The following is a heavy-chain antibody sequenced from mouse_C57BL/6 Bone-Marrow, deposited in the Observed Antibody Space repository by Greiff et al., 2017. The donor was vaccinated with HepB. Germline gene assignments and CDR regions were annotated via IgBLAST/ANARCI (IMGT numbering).Heavy chain of an antibody. CDR1: GYTFTDYN. V-gene: IGHV1-22*01. CDR3: ARPTVVDLFDY. Sequence: EVQLQESGPELVKPGASVKMSCKASGYTFTDYNMHWVKQSHGKSLEWIGYINPNNGGTSYNQKFKGKATLTVNKSSSTAYMELRSLTSEDSAVYYCARPTVVDLFDYWGQGTTLTVSS. CDR2: INPNNGGT. D-gene: IGHD1-1*01. J-gene: IGHJ2*01.